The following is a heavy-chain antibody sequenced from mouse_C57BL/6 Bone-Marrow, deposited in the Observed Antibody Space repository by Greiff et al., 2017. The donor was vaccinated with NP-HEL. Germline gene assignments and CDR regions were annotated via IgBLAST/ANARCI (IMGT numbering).Heavy chain of an antibody. V-gene: IGHV5-17*01. CDR1: GFTFSDYG. CDR3: ARYYGSSPPY. J-gene: IGHJ3*01. CDR2: ISSGSSTI. Sequence: EVHLVESGGGLVKPGGSLKLSCAASGFTFSDYGMHWVRQAPEKGLEWVAYISSGSSTIYYADPVKGRFTISRDNAKNTLFLQMTSLRSEDTAMYYCARYYGSSPPYWGQGTLVTVSA. D-gene: IGHD1-1*01.